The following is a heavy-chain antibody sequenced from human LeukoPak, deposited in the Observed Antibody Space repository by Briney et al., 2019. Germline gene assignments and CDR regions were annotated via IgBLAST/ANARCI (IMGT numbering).Heavy chain of an antibody. J-gene: IGHJ3*02. Sequence: GGSLRLSCSASGFTFSVYAMHWVRQPPGKGLECVSVISNNGGNIYYADSVKGRFSISRDNSKNTLSLQMNSLRAEDTAMYYCAREGYYAFDIWGQGTMVTVSS. CDR2: ISNNGGNI. V-gene: IGHV3-64*04. CDR3: AREGYYAFDI. D-gene: IGHD3-22*01. CDR1: GFTFSVYA.